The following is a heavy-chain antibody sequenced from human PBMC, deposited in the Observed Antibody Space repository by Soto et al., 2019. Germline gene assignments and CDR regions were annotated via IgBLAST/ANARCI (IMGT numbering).Heavy chain of an antibody. CDR3: ARAPGGEYSYGLLDY. D-gene: IGHD5-18*01. J-gene: IGHJ4*02. CDR1: GFTFSSYA. Sequence: QVQLVESGGGVVQPGRSLRLSCAASGFTFSSYAMHWVRQAPGKGLEWVAVISYDGSNKYYADSVKGRFTISRDNSKNMLYLQMNSLRAEDTAVYYCARAPGGEYSYGLLDYWGQGTLVTVSS. V-gene: IGHV3-30-3*01. CDR2: ISYDGSNK.